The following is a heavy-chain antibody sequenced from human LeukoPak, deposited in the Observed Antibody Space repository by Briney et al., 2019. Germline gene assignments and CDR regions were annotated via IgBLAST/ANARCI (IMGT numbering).Heavy chain of an antibody. J-gene: IGHJ4*02. CDR1: GFTFSRNA. D-gene: IGHD6-19*01. Sequence: GGSLRLSCAASGFTFSRNAMIWVRQAPGKGLEWVSAISGSGSDTYYADSVKGRFTISRDNSKNTLYLQMNSLRTEDTAVYYCAKDLETVAGSYFDYWGQGTLVTVSS. V-gene: IGHV3-23*01. CDR3: AKDLETVAGSYFDY. CDR2: ISGSGSDT.